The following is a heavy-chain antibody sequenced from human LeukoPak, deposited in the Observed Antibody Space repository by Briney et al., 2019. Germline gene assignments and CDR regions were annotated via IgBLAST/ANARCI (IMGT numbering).Heavy chain of an antibody. D-gene: IGHD3-22*01. Sequence: GGSLRLSCAASGFTFSNYNMNWVRQAPGKGLEWVSVIYSGGSTYYADSVKGRFTISRDNSKNTLYLQMNSLRAEDTAVYYCARDLTERGYYDSSGYSYYFDYWGQGTLVTVSS. J-gene: IGHJ4*02. CDR3: ARDLTERGYYDSSGYSYYFDY. CDR2: IYSGGST. V-gene: IGHV3-66*01. CDR1: GFTFSNYN.